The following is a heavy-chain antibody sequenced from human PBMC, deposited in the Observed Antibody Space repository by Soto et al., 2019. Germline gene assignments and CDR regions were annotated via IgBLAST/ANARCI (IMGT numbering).Heavy chain of an antibody. D-gene: IGHD6-13*01. CDR1: GYTFTSYY. V-gene: IGHV1-46*01. Sequence: ASVKVSCKASGYTFTSYYMHWVRQAPGQGLEWMGIINPSGGSTSYAQKFQGRVTMTRDTSTSTVYMELSSLRSEDTAVYYCARDHDIAAGSPYYYGMDVWGQGTTVTVSS. CDR3: ARDHDIAAGSPYYYGMDV. CDR2: INPSGGST. J-gene: IGHJ6*02.